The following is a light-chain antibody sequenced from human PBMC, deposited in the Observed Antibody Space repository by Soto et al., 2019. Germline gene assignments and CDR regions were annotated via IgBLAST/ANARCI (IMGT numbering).Light chain of an antibody. V-gene: IGKV3-15*01. CDR2: GES. J-gene: IGKJ4*01. Sequence: VMTQSPATLSLSPGDSATLSCRASQSVNINLAWYQQKPGQAPRLLIQGESTRATGIPDRFSGSGSGTELTLTISRLQSEDFAVYYCQKYNNWPLTCGGGTKVDI. CDR1: QSVNIN. CDR3: QKYNNWPLT.